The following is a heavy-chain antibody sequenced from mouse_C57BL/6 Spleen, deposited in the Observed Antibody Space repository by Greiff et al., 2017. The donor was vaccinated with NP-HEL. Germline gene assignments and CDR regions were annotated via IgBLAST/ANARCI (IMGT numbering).Heavy chain of an antibody. D-gene: IGHD1-1*01. CDR2: IDPSDSYT. J-gene: IGHJ3*01. Sequence: QVQLQQPGAELVKPGASVKLSCKASGYTFTSYWMQWVKQRPGQGLEWIGEIDPSDSYTNYNQKFKGKATLTVDTSSSTAYMQLSSLTSEDSAVYYCARRTYYYGRIYWGQGTLVTVSA. CDR1: GYTFTSYW. V-gene: IGHV1-50*01. CDR3: ARRTYYYGRIY.